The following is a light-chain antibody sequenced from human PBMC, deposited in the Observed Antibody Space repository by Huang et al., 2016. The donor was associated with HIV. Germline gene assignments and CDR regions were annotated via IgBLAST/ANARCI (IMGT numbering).Light chain of an antibody. CDR2: GAS. CDR1: QSVSSY. CDR3: QQYGSSSWT. V-gene: IGKV3-20*01. J-gene: IGKJ1*01. Sequence: EIVLTQSPGTVSLSPGERATLSCRASQSVSSYLAWYQQKSGQAPRLVIFGASNRDTGSPDRVSGSGSGADFTLTISRLDPDDFAIYYCQQYGSSSWTFGQGTRVEAK.